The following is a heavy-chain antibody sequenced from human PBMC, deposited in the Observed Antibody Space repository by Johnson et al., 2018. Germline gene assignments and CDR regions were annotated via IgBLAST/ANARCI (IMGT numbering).Heavy chain of an antibody. V-gene: IGHV3-53*01. CDR1: GFIVSSHS. J-gene: IGHJ6*02. Sequence: EVQLVESGGGLIQPGGSXRLSCVVSGFIVSSHSMNWVRQAPGKGLEWVSVIYREDDIYYADSVKVRFPISRASSNNTLYLQMNTLRAEATAVYYCAREVVVDIHSVIDVWGQGTTVTVSS. CDR3: AREVVVDIHSVIDV. D-gene: IGHD2-21*01. CDR2: IYREDDI.